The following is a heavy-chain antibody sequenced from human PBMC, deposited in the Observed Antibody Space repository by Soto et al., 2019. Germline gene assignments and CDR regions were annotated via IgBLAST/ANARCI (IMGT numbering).Heavy chain of an antibody. V-gene: IGHV4-59*12. CDR2: IYYSGST. J-gene: IGHJ4*02. D-gene: IGHD1-26*01. CDR1: GGSISSYY. CDR3: AREWEDCDYFDY. Sequence: SETLSLTCTVSGGSISSYYWSWIRQPPGKGLEWIGYIYYSGSTYYNPSLKSRVTISVDTSKNQFSLKLSSVTAADTAVYYCAREWEDCDYFDYWGQGTLVTVSS.